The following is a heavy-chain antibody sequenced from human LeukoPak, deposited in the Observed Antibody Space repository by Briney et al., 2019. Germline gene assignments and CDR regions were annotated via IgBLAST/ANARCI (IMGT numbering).Heavy chain of an antibody. CDR3: ARDDWDVLLWCGGTPYGMDV. V-gene: IGHV3-21*01. Sequence: GACLTLSWAASAFTVSIYSMKSVRHAPRGGLWWVSSISISSSYINYADSVKGGFTISRDNAKNSLNLQINSLRAPDTDVYYCARDDWDVLLWCGGTPYGMDVWGKGTTVTVSS. J-gene: IGHJ6*04. CDR2: ISISSSYI. CDR1: AFTVSIYS. D-gene: IGHD3-10*01.